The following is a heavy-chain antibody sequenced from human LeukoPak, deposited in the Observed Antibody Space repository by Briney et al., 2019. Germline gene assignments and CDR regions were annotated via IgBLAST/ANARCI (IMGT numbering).Heavy chain of an antibody. CDR3: TRDGDNADAFDI. CDR1: GGSFSGYN. J-gene: IGHJ3*02. CDR2: INHRGGT. D-gene: IGHD5-24*01. V-gene: IGHV4-34*01. Sequence: SETLSLTCAVYGGSFSGYNWSWIRQPPGKGLEWIGEINHRGGTNYNPSLKSRVTISVDTSKNQFSLKVTSVTAADTAVYYCTRDGDNADAFDIWGQGTVVTVSS.